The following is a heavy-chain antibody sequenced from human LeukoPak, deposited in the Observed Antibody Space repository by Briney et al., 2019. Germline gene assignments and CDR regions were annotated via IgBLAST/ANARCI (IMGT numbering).Heavy chain of an antibody. V-gene: IGHV1-8*01. CDR2: MNPNSGNT. CDR1: GYTFTSYD. Sequence: GASVKVSCKASGYTFTSYDINWVRQATGQGLEWMGWMNPNSGNTGYAQKFQGRVTMTRNTSISTAYMELSSLRSEDTAVYYCARAGSSSVHYYYYMDVWGKGTTVTVPS. CDR3: ARAGSSSVHYYYYMDV. J-gene: IGHJ6*03. D-gene: IGHD6-6*01.